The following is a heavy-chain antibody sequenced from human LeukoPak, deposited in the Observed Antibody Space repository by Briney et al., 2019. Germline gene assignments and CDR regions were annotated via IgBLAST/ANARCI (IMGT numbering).Heavy chain of an antibody. CDR3: ARTYGSGSYYNGEWFDP. D-gene: IGHD3-10*01. V-gene: IGHV1-69*13. J-gene: IGHJ5*02. CDR2: IIPIFGTA. CDR1: GGTFSSYA. Sequence: SVKVSCKASGGTFSSYAISWVRQAPGQGLEWMGGIIPIFGTANYAQKFQGRVTITADESTSTAYMELSSLRSEDTAVYYCARTYGSGSYYNGEWFDPWGQGTLVTVSS.